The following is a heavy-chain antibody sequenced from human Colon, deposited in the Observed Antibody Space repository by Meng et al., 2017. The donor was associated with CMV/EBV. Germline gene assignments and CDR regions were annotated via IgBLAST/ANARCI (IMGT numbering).Heavy chain of an antibody. V-gene: IGHV3-23*01. CDR1: GFTFNIYA. J-gene: IGHJ4*02. Sequence: GGSLRLSCAASGFTFNIYAMSWVRQAPGKGLEWVAAIDAVVGNTFYADSVTGRFTVSRDNSKNTLYLQMNSLRADDTAVYYCVKDDATMVRGPGVNWGQGTPVTVSS. CDR2: IDAVVGNT. D-gene: IGHD3-10*01. CDR3: VKDDATMVRGPGVN.